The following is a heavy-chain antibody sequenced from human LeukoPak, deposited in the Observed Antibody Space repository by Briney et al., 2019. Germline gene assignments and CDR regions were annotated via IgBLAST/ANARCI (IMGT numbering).Heavy chain of an antibody. CDR1: GGSISSGSYY. CDR2: IYYSGNT. V-gene: IGHV4-39*01. Sequence: TSSETLSLTCTVSGGSISSGSYYWSWIRQPAGKGLEWIGSIYYSGNTYYNASLKSQVSISIDTSKNQFSLRLTSVTAADTAVYYCARQTGSGLFILPGGQGTLVTVSS. CDR3: ARQTGSGLFILP. D-gene: IGHD3/OR15-3a*01. J-gene: IGHJ4*02.